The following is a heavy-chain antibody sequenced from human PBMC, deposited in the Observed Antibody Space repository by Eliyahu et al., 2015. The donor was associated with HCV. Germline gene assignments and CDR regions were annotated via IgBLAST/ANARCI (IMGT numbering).Heavy chain of an antibody. V-gene: IGHV4-61*02. CDR1: GSSISSGSYY. CDR2: IYTSGST. J-gene: IGHJ6*03. Sequence: QVQLQESGPGLVKPSQTLSLTCTVSGSSISSGSYYWSWIRQPAGKGLEWIGRIYTSGSTNYNPSLKSRVTISVDTSKNQFSLKLSSVTAADTAVYYCARDPGYYGSGESYYYYMDVWGKGTTVTVSS. CDR3: ARDPGYYGSGESYYYYMDV. D-gene: IGHD3-10*01.